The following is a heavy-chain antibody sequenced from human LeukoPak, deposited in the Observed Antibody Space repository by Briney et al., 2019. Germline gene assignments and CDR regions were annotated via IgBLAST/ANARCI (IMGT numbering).Heavy chain of an antibody. Sequence: ASVKVSCKASGYTFTDYYIHWVRQASGQGLEWLAWINPNSGGTNYAQKFQGRVTMTRDTSISTAYMEPSRLRSDDTAVYYCARDHIVTYQFDPWGQGTLVTVSS. CDR2: INPNSGGT. V-gene: IGHV1-2*02. CDR1: GYTFTDYY. J-gene: IGHJ5*02. CDR3: ARDHIVTYQFDP. D-gene: IGHD2/OR15-2a*01.